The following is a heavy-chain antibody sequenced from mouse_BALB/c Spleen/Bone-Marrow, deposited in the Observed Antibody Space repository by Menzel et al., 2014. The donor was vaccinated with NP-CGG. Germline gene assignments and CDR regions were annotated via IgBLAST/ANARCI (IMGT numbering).Heavy chain of an antibody. J-gene: IGHJ1*01. CDR1: GFNIKDTY. V-gene: IGHV14-3*02. CDR2: IDPANGNI. CDR3: ANYDYGWYFDV. Sequence: VQLQQSGAELVKPGASVKLSCTASGFNIKDTYMHWVKPRPEPGLGWIGRIDPANGNIKYDPKFQGKATITADTSSNTAYLQRSSLTSEDTAVYYCANYDYGWYFDVWGAGTTVTVSS. D-gene: IGHD2-4*01.